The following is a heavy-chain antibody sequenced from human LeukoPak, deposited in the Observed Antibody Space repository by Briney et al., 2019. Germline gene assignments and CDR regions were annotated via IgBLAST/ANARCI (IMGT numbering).Heavy chain of an antibody. D-gene: IGHD3-22*01. J-gene: IGHJ3*02. CDR1: GFTFSSYA. V-gene: IGHV3-23*01. CDR2: ISGSGGST. Sequence: GGSLRLSCAASGFTFSSYAMSWVRQAPGKGLEWVSAISGSGGSTYYADSVKGRFTISRDNSENTLYLQMNSLRAEDTAVYYCAKDDGSGYYSGAFDIWGQGTMVTVSS. CDR3: AKDDGSGYYSGAFDI.